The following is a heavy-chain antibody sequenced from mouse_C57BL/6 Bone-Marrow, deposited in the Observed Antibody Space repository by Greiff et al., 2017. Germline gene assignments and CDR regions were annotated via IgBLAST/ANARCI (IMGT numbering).Heavy chain of an antibody. V-gene: IGHV1-43*01. Sequence: VQLKESGPELVKPGASVKISCKASGYSFTGYYMHWVKQSSEKSLEWIGEINPSTGGTSYNQKFKGKATLTVDKSSSTAYMQLKSLTSEDSAVYYCARALLLHYYAMDYWGQGTSVTVSS. J-gene: IGHJ4*01. CDR1: GYSFTGYY. CDR3: ARALLLHYYAMDY. D-gene: IGHD1-1*01. CDR2: INPSTGGT.